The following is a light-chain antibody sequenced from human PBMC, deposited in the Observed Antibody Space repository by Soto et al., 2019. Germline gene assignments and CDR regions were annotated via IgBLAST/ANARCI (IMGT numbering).Light chain of an antibody. CDR1: QHIDKNY. J-gene: IGKJ1*01. CDR3: QQYGSSGT. CDR2: GAS. Sequence: PGKSATLSCRSSQHIDKNYSAWYQQPPGQPPRLLIYGASNRATGIPDRFSGSGSGTDFTLTISRLEPEDFAVYYCQQYGSSGTFGQGTKVDIK. V-gene: IGKV3-20*01.